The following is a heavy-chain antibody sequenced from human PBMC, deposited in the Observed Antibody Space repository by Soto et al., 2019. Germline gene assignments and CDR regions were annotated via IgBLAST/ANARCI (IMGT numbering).Heavy chain of an antibody. D-gene: IGHD6-13*01. V-gene: IGHV1-3*01. J-gene: IGHJ3*01. CDR2: INAGNGNT. CDR3: ARDRIAAAGTGIADN. Sequence: ASVKVSCKASGYTFTSYAMHWVRQAPGQRLEWMGWINAGNGNTKYSQKFQGRVTITRDTSASTAYMELSSLRSEDTAVYYCARDRIAAAGTGIADNWGQGTMVTVSS. CDR1: GYTFTSYA.